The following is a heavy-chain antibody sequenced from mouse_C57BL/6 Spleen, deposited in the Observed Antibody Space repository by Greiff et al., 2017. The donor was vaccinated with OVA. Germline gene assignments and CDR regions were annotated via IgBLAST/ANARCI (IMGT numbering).Heavy chain of an antibody. CDR1: GYTFTSYW. V-gene: IGHV1-55*01. J-gene: IGHJ4*01. CDR3: ARCWDYDGDYAMDY. D-gene: IGHD2-4*01. Sequence: VQLQQPGAELVKPGASVKLSCKASGYTFTSYWITWVKQRPGQGLEWIGDIYPGSGSTNYNEKFKSKATLTVDTSSSTAYMQLSSLTSGVSAVDYCARCWDYDGDYAMDYWGQGTSVTVSS. CDR2: IYPGSGST.